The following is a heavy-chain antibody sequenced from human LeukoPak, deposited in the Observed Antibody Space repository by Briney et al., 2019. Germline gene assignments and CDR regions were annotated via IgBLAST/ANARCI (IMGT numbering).Heavy chain of an antibody. CDR1: GGSISSYY. CDR3: ARGGSYYDFWSGYYDYYYYMDV. CDR2: IYYSGST. Sequence: SETLSLTCTDSGGSISSYYWSWIRQPPGKGLEWIGYIYYSGSTNYNPSLRSRVTISVDTSKNQFSLRLTSVTAADTAVYYCARGGSYYDFWSGYYDYYYYMDVWGKGTTVTVSS. D-gene: IGHD3-3*01. V-gene: IGHV4-59*01. J-gene: IGHJ6*03.